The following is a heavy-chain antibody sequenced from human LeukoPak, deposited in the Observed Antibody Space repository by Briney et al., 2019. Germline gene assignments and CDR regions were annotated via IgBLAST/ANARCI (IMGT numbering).Heavy chain of an antibody. CDR3: ATSYCSGGSCYPKYFQH. D-gene: IGHD2-15*01. CDR1: GFTVSSNY. J-gene: IGHJ1*01. CDR2: LYSGGST. Sequence: GGSLRLSCAASGFTVSSNYMSWVRQAPGKWLEWVSILYSGGSTYYADSAKGRFTISRDNSKNTLYLQMNSLRAEDTAVYYCATSYCSGGSCYPKYFQHWGQGTLVTVSS. V-gene: IGHV3-66*02.